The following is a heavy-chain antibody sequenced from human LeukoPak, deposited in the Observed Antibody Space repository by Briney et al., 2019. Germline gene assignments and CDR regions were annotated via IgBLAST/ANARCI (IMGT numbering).Heavy chain of an antibody. CDR2: ISSSSSYI. D-gene: IGHD6-19*01. V-gene: IGHV3-21*01. J-gene: IGHJ4*02. Sequence: GSLRLSCAASGYTFSSSGMNWVRQAPGKGLEWVSSISSSSSYIYYADSVKGRFTISRDSAKNSLYLQMNSLRGEDTAVYYCARDRSSRQWLVPGRLYFDYWGQGTLVTVSS. CDR3: ARDRSSRQWLVPGRLYFDY. CDR1: GYTFSSSG.